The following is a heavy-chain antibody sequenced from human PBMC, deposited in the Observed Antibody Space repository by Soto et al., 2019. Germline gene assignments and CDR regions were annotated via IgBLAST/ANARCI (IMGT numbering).Heavy chain of an antibody. J-gene: IGHJ6*02. D-gene: IGHD3-22*01. CDR3: ARERDGFYDSSGKGGPGYYYGMDV. CDR2: IYTSGST. Sequence: SETLSLTCTVSGGSISSYYWSWIRQPAGKGLEWIGRIYTSGSTNYNPSLKSRVTMSVDTSKNQFSLKLSSVTAADTAVYYCARERDGFYDSSGKGGPGYYYGMDVWGQGNKVTVSS. V-gene: IGHV4-4*07. CDR1: GGSISSYY.